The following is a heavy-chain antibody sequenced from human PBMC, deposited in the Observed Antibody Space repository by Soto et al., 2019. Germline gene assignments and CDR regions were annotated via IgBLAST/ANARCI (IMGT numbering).Heavy chain of an antibody. CDR1: GGTFSSYA. CDR3: ARVRVRFLEWLGSEG. J-gene: IGHJ4*02. Sequence: QVQLVQSGAEVKKPGSSVKVSCKASGGTFSSYAISWVRQAPGQGLDWMGGIIPIFGTANYAQKFQGRVTITADESTSTAYMVLSSLRSEDTAVYYCARVRVRFLEWLGSEGWGQGTLVTVSS. CDR2: IIPIFGTA. D-gene: IGHD3-3*01. V-gene: IGHV1-69*12.